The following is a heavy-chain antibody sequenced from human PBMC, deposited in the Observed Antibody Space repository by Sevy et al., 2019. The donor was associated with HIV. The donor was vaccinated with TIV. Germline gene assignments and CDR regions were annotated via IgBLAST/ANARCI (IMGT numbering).Heavy chain of an antibody. CDR1: GFTFSNAW. V-gene: IGHV3-15*01. CDR2: IKSITDGGTT. Sequence: GGSLRLSCAASGFTFSNAWMSWVRQAPGKGLEWVGRIKSITDGGTTDYAAPVKGRFTISRDDSKTTLYLQMNSLKTEDTAVYYCTKTRDYGDYAGGMDVWGQGTTVTVSS. J-gene: IGHJ6*02. D-gene: IGHD4-17*01. CDR3: TKTRDYGDYAGGMDV.